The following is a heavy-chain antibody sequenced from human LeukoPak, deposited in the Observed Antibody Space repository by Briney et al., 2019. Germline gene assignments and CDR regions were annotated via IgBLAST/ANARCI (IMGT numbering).Heavy chain of an antibody. CDR2: ISAYNGNT. D-gene: IGHD1-26*01. Sequence: ASVKVSCKASGYTFTSYGISWVRQAPGQGLEWMGWISAYNGNTNYAQKLQGRVTMTTDTSTSTVYMELRSLRSDDTAVYYCAREIYSGSYHDYWGQGTLVTVSS. CDR3: AREIYSGSYHDY. V-gene: IGHV1-18*01. CDR1: GYTFTSYG. J-gene: IGHJ4*02.